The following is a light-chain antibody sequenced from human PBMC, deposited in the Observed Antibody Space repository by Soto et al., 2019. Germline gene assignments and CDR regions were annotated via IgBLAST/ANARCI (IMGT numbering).Light chain of an antibody. V-gene: IGLV2-14*01. CDR2: DVS. J-gene: IGLJ2*01. CDR3: SSYTRSVTVL. Sequence: QSVLTQPASVSGCPGQSITISCTGTSNDVGGYNYVSWYQQHPGKAPKLMIYDVSNRPSGVSNRFSGSKSGNTASLTISGLQAEDEADYYCSSYTRSVTVLFGGGTKLTVL. CDR1: SNDVGGYNY.